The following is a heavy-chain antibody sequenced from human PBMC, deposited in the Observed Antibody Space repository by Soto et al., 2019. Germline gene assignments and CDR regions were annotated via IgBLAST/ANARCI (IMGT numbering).Heavy chain of an antibody. D-gene: IGHD3-22*01. J-gene: IGHJ6*02. Sequence: EVQLLESGGGLVQPGGSLRLSCAASGITFSSYAMTWVRQAPGKGLEWVSALSGSGVSTYYADSVKGRFTISRDNSKKPLYLQMNSLRAEDTSVYYCAKGGGSKDYYDTSGYYLYYYYAMDVWGQGTTVTVSS. CDR3: AKGGGSKDYYDTSGYYLYYYYAMDV. V-gene: IGHV3-23*01. CDR1: GITFSSYA. CDR2: LSGSGVST.